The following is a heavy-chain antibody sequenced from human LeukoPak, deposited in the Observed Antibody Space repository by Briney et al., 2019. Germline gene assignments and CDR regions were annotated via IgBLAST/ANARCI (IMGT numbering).Heavy chain of an antibody. Sequence: GESLKISCKASGYSFTSYWIGWVRQMPGKGLEWMGIVYPGDSDTRYSPSFQGQVTISTDKSINTAYLQWSSLKASDTAMYYCARRRYYGSGSYYFDYWGQGTLVTVSS. J-gene: IGHJ4*02. V-gene: IGHV5-51*01. CDR3: ARRRYYGSGSYYFDY. D-gene: IGHD3-10*01. CDR1: GYSFTSYW. CDR2: VYPGDSDT.